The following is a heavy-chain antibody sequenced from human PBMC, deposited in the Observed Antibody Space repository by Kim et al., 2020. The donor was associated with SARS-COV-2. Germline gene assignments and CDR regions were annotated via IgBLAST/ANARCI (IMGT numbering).Heavy chain of an antibody. J-gene: IGHJ2*01. CDR3: ARVGYGDYYARYFDL. Sequence: QKTQGRVTMTTDTSTSTAYMELRSLRSDDTAVYYCARVGYGDYYARYFDLWGRGTLVTVSS. D-gene: IGHD4-17*01. V-gene: IGHV1-18*01.